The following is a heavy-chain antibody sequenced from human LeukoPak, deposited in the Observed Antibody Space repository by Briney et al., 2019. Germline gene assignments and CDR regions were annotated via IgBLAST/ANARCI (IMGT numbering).Heavy chain of an antibody. D-gene: IGHD2-2*02. V-gene: IGHV1-69*13. Sequence: SVKVSCKASGYTFTSYGISWVRQAPGQGLEWMGGIIPIFGTANYAQKFQGRVTITADESTSTAYMELSSLRSEDTAVYYCASNYCSSTSCYTGDFDYWGQGTLVTVSS. CDR1: GYTFTSYG. J-gene: IGHJ4*02. CDR2: IIPIFGTA. CDR3: ASNYCSSTSCYTGDFDY.